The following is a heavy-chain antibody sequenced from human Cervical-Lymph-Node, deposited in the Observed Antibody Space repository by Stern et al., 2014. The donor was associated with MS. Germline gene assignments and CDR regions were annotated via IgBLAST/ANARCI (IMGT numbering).Heavy chain of an antibody. CDR2: IYWDGDK. CDR1: GFSLRTNGVA. D-gene: IGHD2-21*02. Sequence: QVTLKESGPTLVKPTETLRLTCTFSGFSLRTNGVAGGWIRQTPGKALEFLALIYWDGDKRYNTSLRRGLTIPRDPSQSQVALKSPSLGPVDTAPYYCVSAPPGDFLEVVFNIWAKGRWSPSLQ. CDR3: VSAPPGDFLEVVFNI. V-gene: IGHV2-5*02. J-gene: IGHJ3*02.